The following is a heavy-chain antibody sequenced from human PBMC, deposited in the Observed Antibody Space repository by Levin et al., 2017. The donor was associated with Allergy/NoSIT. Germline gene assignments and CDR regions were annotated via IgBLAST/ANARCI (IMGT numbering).Heavy chain of an antibody. CDR1: GGSVSSGSYY. V-gene: IGHV4-61*01. Sequence: SETLSLTCTVSGGSVSSGSYYWSWIRQPPGKGLEWIGYIYYSGSTNYNPSLKSRVTISVDTSKNQFSLKLSSVTAADTAVYYCARVLGSNWFDPWGQGTLVTVSS. J-gene: IGHJ5*02. CDR3: ARVLGSNWFDP. CDR2: IYYSGST. D-gene: IGHD3-3*02.